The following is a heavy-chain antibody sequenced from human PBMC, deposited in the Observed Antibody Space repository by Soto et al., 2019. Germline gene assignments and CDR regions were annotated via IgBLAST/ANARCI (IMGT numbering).Heavy chain of an antibody. V-gene: IGHV3-23*01. CDR1: GFSFGSYA. CDR2: ISGSDVKT. Sequence: PGGSLRLSCAASGFSFGSYALSWVRQAPGKGLEWVSTISGSDVKTFYADSVKGRFSISRDTSQNTLYLQMNSLRADDTAIYYCARWSCLDYWGQGTRVTVSS. J-gene: IGHJ4*02. CDR3: ARWSCLDY. D-gene: IGHD3-10*01.